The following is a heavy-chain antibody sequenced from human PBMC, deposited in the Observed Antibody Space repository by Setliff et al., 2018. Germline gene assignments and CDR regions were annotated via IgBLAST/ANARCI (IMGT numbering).Heavy chain of an antibody. V-gene: IGHV1-46*01. CDR2: INTGGGSA. Sequence: ASVKVSCKASGYRFSTYGISWVRQAPGQGLEWMGTINTGGGSASLVDQFQGRVTMTRDTSTSTIYLELNSLTSDDTAVYYRARGGVASAGRKGVFEHWGQGTLVTVSS. CDR1: GYRFSTYG. D-gene: IGHD6-13*01. J-gene: IGHJ4*02. CDR3: ARGGVASAGRKGVFEH.